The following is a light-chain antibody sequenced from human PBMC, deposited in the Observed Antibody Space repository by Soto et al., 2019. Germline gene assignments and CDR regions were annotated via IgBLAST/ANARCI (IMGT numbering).Light chain of an antibody. J-gene: IGKJ5*01. CDR3: QQYYNWPRT. CDR2: GAS. Sequence: IVTTQSPATMSVSPGERGPLWCRAGQNIHTNLAWYQQKPGQAPRLLFYGASTGATGLPARFSGSGSGTEFTLTINSLQAEDCAVYYCQQYYNWPRTVGQVTRVENK. V-gene: IGKV3-15*01. CDR1: QNIHTN.